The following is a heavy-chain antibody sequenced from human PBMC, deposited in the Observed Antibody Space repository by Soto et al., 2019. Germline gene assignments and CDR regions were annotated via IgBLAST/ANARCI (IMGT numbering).Heavy chain of an antibody. J-gene: IGHJ4*02. Sequence: ASVPGSFPASGYTFPSYGISLVRQATGQRLEWMGWINAGNGNTKYSQKFQGRVTITRDTSASTAYMELSSLRPEDTAVYYCARSLRFVVVVAATPTGYWGQGTLVTVSS. CDR1: GYTFPSYG. CDR2: INAGNGNT. D-gene: IGHD2-15*01. V-gene: IGHV1-3*01. CDR3: ARSLRFVVVVAATPTGY.